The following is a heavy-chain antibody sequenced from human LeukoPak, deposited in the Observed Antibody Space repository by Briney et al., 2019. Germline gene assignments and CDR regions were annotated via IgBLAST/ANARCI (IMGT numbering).Heavy chain of an antibody. J-gene: IGHJ6*02. Sequence: SETLSLTCTVSGGSISGYYWSWIRQPAGKALEWIGRIHTSGTTNYNPSLKGRVAMSVDTSKSQFSLKLNSVTAADTAVYYCARGSGGGSGRNYKDHYYGMDVWGQGTTVTVSS. CDR1: GGSISGYY. V-gene: IGHV4-4*07. CDR3: ARGSGGGSGRNYKDHYYGMDV. CDR2: IHTSGTT. D-gene: IGHD3-10*01.